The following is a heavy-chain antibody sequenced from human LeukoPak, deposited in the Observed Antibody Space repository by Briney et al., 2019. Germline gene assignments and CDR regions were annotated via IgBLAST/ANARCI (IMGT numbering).Heavy chain of an antibody. J-gene: IGHJ4*02. D-gene: IGHD5-18*01. CDR1: GYTFTGYY. Sequence: ASVKVSCKASGYTFTGYYIHWVRQAPGQGLEWMGRIIPILGIANYAQKFQGRVTITADKSTSTAYMELSSLRSEDTAVYYCARLVDTAMEKWGQGTLVTVSS. CDR3: ARLVDTAMEK. V-gene: IGHV1-69*02. CDR2: IIPILGIA.